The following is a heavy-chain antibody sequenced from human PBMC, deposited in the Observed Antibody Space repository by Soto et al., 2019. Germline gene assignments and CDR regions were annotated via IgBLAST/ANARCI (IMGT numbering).Heavy chain of an antibody. CDR2: IYGGGST. V-gene: IGHV3-53*01. Sequence: LRLSCAASGFTVSSNFMSWVRQAPGKGLEWVSVIYGGGSTYYADSVKGRFTISRDNSKNTVYLQMSSLRVEDTAIYYCAKGGWNYWFDPWGQGTLVTVSS. J-gene: IGHJ5*02. CDR3: AKGGWNYWFDP. CDR1: GFTVSSNF. D-gene: IGHD1-7*01.